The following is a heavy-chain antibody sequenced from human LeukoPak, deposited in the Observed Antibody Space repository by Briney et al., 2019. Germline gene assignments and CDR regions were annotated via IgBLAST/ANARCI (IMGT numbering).Heavy chain of an antibody. Sequence: PSETLSLTCTVSGGSISSYYWSWIRQPAGKGLEWIGRIYTSGSTNYNPSLKSRVTMSVDTSKNQFSLKLSSVTAADTAVYYCARGSTAQYYYYYYYMDVWGKGTTVTVSS. V-gene: IGHV4-4*07. CDR3: ARGSTAQYYYYYYYMDV. CDR1: GGSISSYY. CDR2: IYTSGST. D-gene: IGHD5-18*01. J-gene: IGHJ6*03.